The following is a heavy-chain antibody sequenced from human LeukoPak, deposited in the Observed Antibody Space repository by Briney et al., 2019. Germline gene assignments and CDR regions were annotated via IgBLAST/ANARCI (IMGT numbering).Heavy chain of an antibody. CDR2: ISNTGSTT. D-gene: IGHD1-26*01. Sequence: GGSLRLSCAASGFTFSDYYMSWIRQAPGKGLEWVSYISNTGSTTHYADSVKGRFTISRDNAKNSLHLQMNSLRVEDTAVYYCARVRGSYSVDYWGQGTLVTVSS. CDR3: ARVRGSYSVDY. CDR1: GFTFSDYY. J-gene: IGHJ4*02. V-gene: IGHV3-11*04.